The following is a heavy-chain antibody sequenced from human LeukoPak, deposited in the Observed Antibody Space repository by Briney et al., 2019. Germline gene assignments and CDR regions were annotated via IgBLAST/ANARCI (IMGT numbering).Heavy chain of an antibody. CDR3: ARGTSYSGATFLY. J-gene: IGHJ4*02. CDR1: GGSISSFY. D-gene: IGHD1-26*01. CDR2: IYHSEST. Sequence: PSETLSLTCTVSGGSISSFYWNWIRQPPGKGLEWIGNIYHSESTNYNPSLKGRVTISADTSKNQFSLKLSSVTAADTAVYYCARGTSYSGATFLYWGQGTLVTVSS. V-gene: IGHV4-59*01.